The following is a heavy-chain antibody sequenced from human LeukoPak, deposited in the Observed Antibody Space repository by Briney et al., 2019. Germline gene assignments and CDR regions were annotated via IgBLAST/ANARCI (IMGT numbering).Heavy chain of an antibody. D-gene: IGHD6-13*01. Sequence: PSETLSLTCTVSGGSISSSSYYWGWIRQPPGTGLEWIGSIYYSGSTYYNPSLKSRVTISVDTSKNQFSLKLSSATAADTAVYYCARSAAAAGIDNWFDPWGQGTLVTVSS. CDR2: IYYSGST. CDR3: ARSAAAAGIDNWFDP. V-gene: IGHV4-39*07. J-gene: IGHJ5*02. CDR1: GGSISSSSYY.